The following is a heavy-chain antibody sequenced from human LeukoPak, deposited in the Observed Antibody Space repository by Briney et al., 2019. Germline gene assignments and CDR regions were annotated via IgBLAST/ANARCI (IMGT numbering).Heavy chain of an antibody. CDR2: ISSSSSYI. CDR1: GFTFNSYS. J-gene: IGHJ4*02. D-gene: IGHD1/OR15-1a*01. Sequence: GGSLRLSCAASGFTFNSYSMDWVRQAPGKGLEWVSSISSSSSYIYYADSVKGRFTISRDNAKNSLYLQMNSLRAEDTAVYYCARDRWHIRGWNTGEFDYWGQGTLVTVSS. V-gene: IGHV3-21*01. CDR3: ARDRWHIRGWNTGEFDY.